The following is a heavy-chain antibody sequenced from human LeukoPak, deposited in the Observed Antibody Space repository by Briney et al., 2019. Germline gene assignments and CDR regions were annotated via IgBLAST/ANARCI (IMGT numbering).Heavy chain of an antibody. CDR2: IIPIFGIA. D-gene: IGHD3-22*01. Sequence: SVKVSGKASGGTFSSYAISWVRQVPGQGLEWMGRIIPIFGIANYAQKFQGRVTITADKSTSTAYMELSSLRSEDTAVYYCARAPMYYYDSSGYTFDYWGQGTLVTVSS. CDR1: GGTFSSYA. CDR3: ARAPMYYYDSSGYTFDY. V-gene: IGHV1-69*04. J-gene: IGHJ4*02.